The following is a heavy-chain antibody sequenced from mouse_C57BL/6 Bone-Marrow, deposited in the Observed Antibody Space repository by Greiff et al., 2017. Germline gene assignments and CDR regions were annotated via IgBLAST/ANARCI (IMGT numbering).Heavy chain of an antibody. V-gene: IGHV1-59*01. J-gene: IGHJ2*01. D-gene: IGHD1-1*01. Sequence: QVQLQQPGAELVRPGTSVKLSCKASGYTFTSYWMHWVKQRPGQGLEWIGVIDPSDSYTNYNQKFTGKATLTVDTSSSTAYMQLSSLTSEDSAVYYCARWRFITTVNYFDYWGQGTTLTVSS. CDR1: GYTFTSYW. CDR3: ARWRFITTVNYFDY. CDR2: IDPSDSYT.